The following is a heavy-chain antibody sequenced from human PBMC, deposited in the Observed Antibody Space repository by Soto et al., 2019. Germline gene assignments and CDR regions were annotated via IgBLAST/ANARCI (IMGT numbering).Heavy chain of an antibody. CDR3: ARSPPHITIFGVVIPAPVDY. J-gene: IGHJ4*02. CDR2: INDNGDST. V-gene: IGHV3-23*01. D-gene: IGHD3-3*01. Sequence: PGGSLRLSCAASGFNFRYYAMTWVRQAPGKGLEWVSSINDNGDSTHYADSVKGRFTISRDNSKNTLYLQMNSLRAGDTAVYYCARSPPHITIFGVVIPAPVDYWGQGTLVTVSS. CDR1: GFNFRYYA.